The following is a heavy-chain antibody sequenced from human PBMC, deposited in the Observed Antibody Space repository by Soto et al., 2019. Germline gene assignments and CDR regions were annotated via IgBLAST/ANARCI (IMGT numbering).Heavy chain of an antibody. Sequence: GGSLRLSCAASGITFSNYAMSWVRQAPGKGPEWVSGLSGSGDSTYYAESVKGRFTISSDNSKNTVYLQMNSLGAEDTAVYYCVSRNYYDTSGYYYWYYFDFWGEGALVTVS. V-gene: IGHV3-23*01. J-gene: IGHJ4*02. CDR1: GITFSNYA. CDR2: LSGSGDST. CDR3: VSRNYYDTSGYYYWYYFDF. D-gene: IGHD3-22*01.